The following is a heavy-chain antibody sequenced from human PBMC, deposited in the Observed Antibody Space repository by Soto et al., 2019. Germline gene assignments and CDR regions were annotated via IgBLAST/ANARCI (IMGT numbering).Heavy chain of an antibody. J-gene: IGHJ2*01. Sequence: QVQLVESGGGVVQPGGSLRLSCAASGFTFSNYGIHWVRQAPGKGLEWVTVVGNDGTVQYYADSVKGRFTMSRDNSRNTVYLQLNSLMPEDTAMYYCAKEISVISGPWYFDLWGHGTLVTVSS. V-gene: IGHV3-30*18. CDR1: GFTFSNYG. CDR3: AKEISVISGPWYFDL. CDR2: VGNDGTVQ. D-gene: IGHD2-21*01.